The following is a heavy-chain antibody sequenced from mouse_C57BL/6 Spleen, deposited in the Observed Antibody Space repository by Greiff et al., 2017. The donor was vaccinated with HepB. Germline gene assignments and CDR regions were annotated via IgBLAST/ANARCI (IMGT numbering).Heavy chain of an antibody. CDR3: ARGPYYGSAYWYFDV. J-gene: IGHJ1*03. CDR1: GYSFTDYN. V-gene: IGHV1-39*01. Sequence: EVQVVESGPELVKPGASVKISCKASGYSFTDYNMNWVKQSNGKSLEWIGVINPNYGTTSYNQKFKGKATLTVDQSSSTAYMQLNSLTSEDSAVYYCARGPYYGSAYWYFDVWGTGTTVTVSS. CDR2: INPNYGTT. D-gene: IGHD1-1*01.